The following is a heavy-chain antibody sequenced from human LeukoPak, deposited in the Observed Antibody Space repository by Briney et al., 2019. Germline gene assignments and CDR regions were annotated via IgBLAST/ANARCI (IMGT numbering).Heavy chain of an antibody. J-gene: IGHJ5*02. V-gene: IGHV5-51*01. CDR2: IYPGDSDT. Sequence: GESLQISCKGSGYSFTSYWIGWVRQVPGKGLEWMGIIYPGDSDTRYSPSSQGQVTISADKSISTAYLQWSSLKASDTAMYYCARNDFWSASWFDPWGQGTLVTVSS. CDR3: ARNDFWSASWFDP. D-gene: IGHD3-3*01. CDR1: GYSFTSYW.